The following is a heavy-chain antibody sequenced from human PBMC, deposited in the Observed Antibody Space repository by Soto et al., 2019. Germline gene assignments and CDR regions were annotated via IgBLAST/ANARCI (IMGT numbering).Heavy chain of an antibody. V-gene: IGHV1-18*01. J-gene: IGHJ4*02. CDR2: ISAYNGNT. D-gene: IGHD3-22*01. CDR3: ATSSRARWLSH. Sequence: QVQLVQSGAEVKKPGASVKVSCKASGYTFTSYGISWVRQAPGQGLEWMGWISAYNGNTNYAQKLQGRVTMTTDTSTSKAYMELRSLRSDYTAVYYCATSSRARWLSHWGQGTLVTVSS. CDR1: GYTFTSYG.